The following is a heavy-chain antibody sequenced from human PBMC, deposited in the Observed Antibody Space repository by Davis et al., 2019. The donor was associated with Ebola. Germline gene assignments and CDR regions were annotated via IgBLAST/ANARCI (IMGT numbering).Heavy chain of an antibody. CDR3: ARHVYGDFWFFDL. J-gene: IGHJ2*01. CDR2: IYRDGRT. Sequence: GGSLRLSCAASGFIVSDKYMSWVRQAPGKGLEWVSVIYRDGRTYYADSVKGRFTISRDNSNNTVFLQMNSVRAEDTADYYCARHVYGDFWFFDLWGRGTHVTVSS. D-gene: IGHD4-17*01. V-gene: IGHV3-53*01. CDR1: GFIVSDKY.